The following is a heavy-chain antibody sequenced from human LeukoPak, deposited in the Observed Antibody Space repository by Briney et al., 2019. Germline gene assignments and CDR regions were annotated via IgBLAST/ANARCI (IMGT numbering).Heavy chain of an antibody. J-gene: IGHJ4*02. Sequence: GGSLRLSCAASGFTFSTYAMNWVRQAPGKGLEWVSFISGSGGTIYYADSVKGRLTISRDNSKNTLYLQMNSLRAEDTAVYYCAREGPRGNSQFDYWGQGTLVTVSS. CDR1: GFTFSTYA. CDR2: ISGSGGTI. CDR3: AREGPRGNSQFDY. V-gene: IGHV3-23*01. D-gene: IGHD2/OR15-2a*01.